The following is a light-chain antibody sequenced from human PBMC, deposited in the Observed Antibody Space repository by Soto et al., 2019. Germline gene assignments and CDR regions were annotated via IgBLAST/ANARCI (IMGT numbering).Light chain of an antibody. Sequence: DIQMTQSPSSLSASVGDRVTIACRASQSINIYLNWYQQKPGKAPKLLIYGATSLHSGVPSRFSADGSGTDFNLTISSLQPEDFATYYCQQAHNLPVTFGGGTKVEIK. CDR2: GAT. CDR1: QSINIY. CDR3: QQAHNLPVT. J-gene: IGKJ4*01. V-gene: IGKV1-39*01.